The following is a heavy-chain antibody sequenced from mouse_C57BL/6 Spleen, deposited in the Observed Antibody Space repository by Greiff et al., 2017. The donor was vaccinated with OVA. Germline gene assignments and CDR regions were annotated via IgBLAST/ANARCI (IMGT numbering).Heavy chain of an antibody. D-gene: IGHD1-1*01. CDR1: GYTFTDYN. J-gene: IGHJ1*03. CDR2: INPNNGGT. Sequence: EVKLMESGPELVKPGASVKIPCKASGYTFTDYNMDWVKQSHGKSLEWIGDINPNNGGTIYNQKFKGKATLTVDKSSSTAYMELRSLTSEDTAVYYCARNYYGRDFDVWGTGTTVTVSS. V-gene: IGHV1-18*01. CDR3: ARNYYGRDFDV.